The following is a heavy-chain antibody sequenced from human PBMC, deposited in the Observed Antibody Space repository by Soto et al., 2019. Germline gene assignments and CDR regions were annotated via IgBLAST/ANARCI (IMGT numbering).Heavy chain of an antibody. J-gene: IGHJ3*02. CDR2: ISGSGGST. V-gene: IGHV3-23*01. CDR3: AKSPRKIVATIGDAFDI. CDR1: GFTFSSYA. D-gene: IGHD5-12*01. Sequence: GGSLRLSCAASGFTFSSYAMSWVRQAPGKGLEWVSAISGSGGSTYYADSVKGRFTISRDNSKNTLYLQMNSLRAEDTAVYYCAKSPRKIVATIGDAFDIWGQGTMVTVSS.